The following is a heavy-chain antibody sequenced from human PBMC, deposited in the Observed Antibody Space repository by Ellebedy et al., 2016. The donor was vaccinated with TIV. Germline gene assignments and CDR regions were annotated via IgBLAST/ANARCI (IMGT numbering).Heavy chain of an antibody. Sequence: AASVKVSCKASGYTFTQYAIHWLRQARGQGLEWLGWINVAAGKTKFLQKVQDRVTLTRDTSANTAYMHLSGLTSEDSGIYSCARDALGYCSGGSCTNSWCDPWGQGTLVTVSS. CDR3: ARDALGYCSGGSCTNSWCDP. V-gene: IGHV1-3*01. CDR2: INVAAGKT. CDR1: GYTFTQYA. D-gene: IGHD2-15*01. J-gene: IGHJ5*02.